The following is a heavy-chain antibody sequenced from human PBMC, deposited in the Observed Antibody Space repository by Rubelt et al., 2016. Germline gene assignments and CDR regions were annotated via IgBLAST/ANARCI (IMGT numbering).Heavy chain of an antibody. V-gene: IGHV3-43*02. D-gene: IGHD6-25*01. J-gene: IGHJ4*02. Sequence: EVQLVESGGGVVQPGGSLRLSCAASGFTFDEYAMHWVRQAPGKGLEWVSLISGDGGSSNYAESVKGRFTISRDNSKNTVLLQINSLRAEDTAVYYGVRDRAASYFDYWGQETLVIVSS. CDR3: VRDRAASYFDY. CDR1: GFTFDEYA. CDR2: ISGDGGSS.